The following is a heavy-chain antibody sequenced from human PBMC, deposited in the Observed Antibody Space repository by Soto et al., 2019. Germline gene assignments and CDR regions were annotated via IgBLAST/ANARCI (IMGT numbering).Heavy chain of an antibody. V-gene: IGHV3-23*04. CDR2: ITITGDTT. CDR1: GFIFTTSD. Sequence: EVQLVESEGGLVQPGGSLRLSCEASGFIFTTSDMSWVRQAPGKGLEWISSITITGDTTHYADSVKGRFTISRDNSRNTVYLQMNSLRVGDTAGYYCGKGGGGDHGYWGQGTLVAVSS. CDR3: GKGGGGDHGY. J-gene: IGHJ4*02. D-gene: IGHD2-21*02.